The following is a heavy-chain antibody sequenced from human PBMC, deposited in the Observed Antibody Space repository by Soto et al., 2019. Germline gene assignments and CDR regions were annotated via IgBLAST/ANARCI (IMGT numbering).Heavy chain of an antibody. Sequence: PGGSLRLSCAASGFIFSDHGIHWVRQAPGKGLEWVALIWYDGSKKYYADSVKGRFTVSRDNINSTLYLEMNSLRVEDSAVYYCAREGAVAGSQDFWGQGTLVTVSS. J-gene: IGHJ4*02. D-gene: IGHD6-19*01. CDR3: AREGAVAGSQDF. V-gene: IGHV3-33*01. CDR1: GFIFSDHG. CDR2: IWYDGSKK.